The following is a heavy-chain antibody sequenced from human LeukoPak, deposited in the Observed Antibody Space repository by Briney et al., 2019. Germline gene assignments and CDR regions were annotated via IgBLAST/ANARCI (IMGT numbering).Heavy chain of an antibody. Sequence: GESLKISCKGSGYSFTSYWIGWVRPMPGKGLEWMGIIYPGDSDTRYSPSFQGQVTISADKSISTAYLQWSSLKASDTAMYYCARLKMGDTAMVTGYYYYMDVWGKGTTVTISS. CDR2: IYPGDSDT. CDR3: ARLKMGDTAMVTGYYYYMDV. J-gene: IGHJ6*03. CDR1: GYSFTSYW. D-gene: IGHD5-18*01. V-gene: IGHV5-51*01.